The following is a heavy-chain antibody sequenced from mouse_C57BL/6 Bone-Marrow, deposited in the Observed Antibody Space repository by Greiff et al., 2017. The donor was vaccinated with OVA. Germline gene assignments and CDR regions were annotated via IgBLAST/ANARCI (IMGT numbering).Heavy chain of an antibody. D-gene: IGHD2-1*01. CDR1: GYTFTSYW. J-gene: IGHJ3*01. Sequence: QVQLKQPGAELVKPGASVKLSCKASGYTFTSYWMHWVKQRPGQGLEWIGMIHPNSGSTNYNEKFKSKATLTVDKSSSTAYMQLSSLTSEDSAVYYCAREEATMDAYWGQGTLVTVSA. CDR2: IHPNSGST. V-gene: IGHV1-64*01. CDR3: AREEATMDAY.